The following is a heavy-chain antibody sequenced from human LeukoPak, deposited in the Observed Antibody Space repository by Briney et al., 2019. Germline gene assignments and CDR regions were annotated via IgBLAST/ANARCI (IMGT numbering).Heavy chain of an antibody. Sequence: QSGGSLRLSCAASGFTFDNYAMHWVRQAPGRGLEWVSGISWNSRSIGYADSVKGRFTISRDNAKNSLYLQMNSLRAEDTALYYCVKDDGDLLFDYWGQGTLVTVSS. CDR2: ISWNSRSI. D-gene: IGHD4-17*01. V-gene: IGHV3-9*01. CDR3: VKDDGDLLFDY. J-gene: IGHJ4*02. CDR1: GFTFDNYA.